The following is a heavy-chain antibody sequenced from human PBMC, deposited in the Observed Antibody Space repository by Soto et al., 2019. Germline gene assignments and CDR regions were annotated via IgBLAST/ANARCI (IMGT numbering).Heavy chain of an antibody. J-gene: IGHJ4*02. CDR2: ISWNRGNI. V-gene: IGHV3-9*01. CDR3: AQMVTWDSSGYYQGGFDC. D-gene: IGHD3-22*01. Sequence: EMHLVESGGGLVQPGRSLTISCAASGFTFEDYAMHWVRQTPGKGLEWVSGISWNRGNIIYADSVKGRFTISRDNAKHSLYLPMNRLRPEDTALYYCAQMVTWDSSGYYQGGFDCWGQGTLVTVSS. CDR1: GFTFEDYA.